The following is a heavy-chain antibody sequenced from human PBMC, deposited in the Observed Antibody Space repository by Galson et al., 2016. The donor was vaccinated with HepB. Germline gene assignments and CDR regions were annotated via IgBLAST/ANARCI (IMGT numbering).Heavy chain of an antibody. CDR2: ISASDGTI. CDR1: GFTFSDYY. CDR3: AGAGYCSSASCQYYYYGVDV. J-gene: IGHJ6*02. D-gene: IGHD2-2*01. Sequence: SLRLSCAASGFTFSDYYMTWIRQAPGKGLEWVSDISASDGTIYYADSVKGRFTISRDNGQNSLYLQMNSLRAEDTAVYYRAGAGYCSSASCQYYYYGVDVWGQGTTVTVSS. V-gene: IGHV3-11*01.